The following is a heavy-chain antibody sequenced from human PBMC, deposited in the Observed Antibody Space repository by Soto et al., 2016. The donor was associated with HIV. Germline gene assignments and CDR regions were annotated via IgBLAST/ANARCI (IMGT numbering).Heavy chain of an antibody. CDR1: GFTFSNAW. V-gene: IGHV3-15*01. Sequence: EVQLVESGGGLVKPGGSLRLSCAVSGFTFSNAWMSWVRQAPGKGLEWVGRIKSKTDGGTTDYAAPVKGRFITSRDDSKNTLYLQMNSLKIEDTALYYCITHLYPTWGQGTLVTVSS. CDR3: ITHLYPT. CDR2: IKSKTDGGTT. D-gene: IGHD3-16*01. J-gene: IGHJ5*02.